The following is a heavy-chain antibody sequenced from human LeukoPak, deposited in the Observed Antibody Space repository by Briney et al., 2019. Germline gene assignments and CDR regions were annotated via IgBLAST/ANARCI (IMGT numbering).Heavy chain of an antibody. CDR3: ARQVWSGYYTFDY. CDR2: IIPIFGTA. CDR1: GGTFSSYA. J-gene: IGHJ4*02. V-gene: IGHV1-69*05. D-gene: IGHD3-3*01. Sequence: SVKLSCKASGGTFSSYAISWVRQAPGRGLERVGRIIPIFGTANYAQKFQGRVTITTDESTSTAYMELSSLRSEDTAVYYCARQVWSGYYTFDYWGQGTLVTVSS.